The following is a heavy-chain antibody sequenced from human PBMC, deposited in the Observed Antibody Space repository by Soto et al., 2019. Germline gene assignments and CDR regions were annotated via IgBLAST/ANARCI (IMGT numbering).Heavy chain of an antibody. CDR3: ARQAGAFGYYMDV. CDR1: SGSISSSYYY. D-gene: IGHD3-16*01. J-gene: IGHJ6*03. V-gene: IGHV4-39*01. Sequence: SETLSLTCTVSSGSISSSYYYWGWIRQPPGKGLEWIGAIYYTGSTYYNPPLQSRVTISVDTSKNQFSLKVSSVTAADTAVYFCARQAGAFGYYMDVWGKGATVTVSS. CDR2: IYYTGST.